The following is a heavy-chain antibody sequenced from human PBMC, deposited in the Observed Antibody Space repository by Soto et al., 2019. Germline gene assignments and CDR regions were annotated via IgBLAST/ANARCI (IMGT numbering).Heavy chain of an antibody. J-gene: IGHJ4*02. CDR1: GGTFSSYS. D-gene: IGHD1-26*01. CDR3: ARDGGRHSGGMDY. CDR2: ISPIFGTA. Sequence: QVQLVQSGAEVKKPGSSVKVSCKASGGTFSSYSINWVRQAPGQGLEWMGEISPIFGTANYAQKFQGRVTITADESTSTAYMELSSLRSEYTAVYYCARDGGRHSGGMDYWGQGTLVTVSS. V-gene: IGHV1-69*01.